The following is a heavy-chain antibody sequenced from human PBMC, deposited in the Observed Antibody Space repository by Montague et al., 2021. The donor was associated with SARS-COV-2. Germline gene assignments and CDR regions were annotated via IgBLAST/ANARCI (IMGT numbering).Heavy chain of an antibody. Sequence: SLRLSCAASGFTFNSYAMSWVRQAPGEGLEWVSIIYSGGSSTYYADSVKGRFTISRDNSKNTLYLQMNSMIAEDTAVYYCAKTHRYYNRNFDY. CDR2: IYSGGSST. CDR1: GFTFNSYA. V-gene: IGHV3-23*03. D-gene: IGHD3-22*01. CDR3: AKTHRYYNRNFDY. J-gene: IGHJ4*01.